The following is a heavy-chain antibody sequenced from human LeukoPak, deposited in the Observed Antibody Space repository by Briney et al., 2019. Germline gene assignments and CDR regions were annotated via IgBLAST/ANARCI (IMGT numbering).Heavy chain of an antibody. V-gene: IGHV1-69*04. CDR3: ASSYTTLGYCSGGSCYGN. Sequence: SVKVSCKASGGTFSSYAISWVRQAPGQGLEWMGRIIPIFGIANYAQKFQGRVMITADKSTSTAYMELSSLRSEDTAVYYCASSYTTLGYCSGGSCYGNWGQGTLVTVSS. D-gene: IGHD2-15*01. CDR1: GGTFSSYA. CDR2: IIPIFGIA. J-gene: IGHJ4*02.